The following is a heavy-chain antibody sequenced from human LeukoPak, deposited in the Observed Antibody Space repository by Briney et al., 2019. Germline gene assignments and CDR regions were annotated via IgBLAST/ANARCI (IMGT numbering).Heavy chain of an antibody. V-gene: IGHV3-21*01. CDR3: ARGLSGSSPYFDY. J-gene: IGHJ4*02. CDR1: GFTFSSYS. Sequence: GGSLRLSCAASGFTFSSYSMNWVRQAPGKGLEWVSSISSGSSYIYYADSVKGRFTISRDNAKNPLYLQMNSLRAEDTAVYYCARGLSGSSPYFDYWGQGTLVTVSS. D-gene: IGHD1-26*01. CDR2: ISSGSSYI.